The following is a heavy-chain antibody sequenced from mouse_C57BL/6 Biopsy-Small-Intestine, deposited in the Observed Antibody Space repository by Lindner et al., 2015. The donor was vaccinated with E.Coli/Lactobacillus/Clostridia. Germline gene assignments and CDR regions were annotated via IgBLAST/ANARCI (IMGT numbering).Heavy chain of an antibody. CDR2: ISSGGDYT. Sequence: VQLQESGGDLVKPGGSLKLSCAASGFTFSSYGMSWVRQTPDKRLEWVATISSGGDYTYYPDSVKGRFTISRDNAKNTLYLHMSSLKSEDTAMYYCARPYYYGTRQYYFDYWGQGTTLTVSS. D-gene: IGHD1-1*01. V-gene: IGHV5-6*01. CDR1: GFTFSSYG. CDR3: ARPYYYGTRQYYFDY. J-gene: IGHJ2*01.